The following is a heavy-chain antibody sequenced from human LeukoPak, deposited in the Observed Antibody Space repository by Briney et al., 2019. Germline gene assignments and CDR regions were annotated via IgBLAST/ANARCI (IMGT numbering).Heavy chain of an antibody. D-gene: IGHD2-15*01. J-gene: IGHJ5*02. CDR3: ATTPHRWQLSILANWFGP. CDR1: GYTFTGYY. Sequence: ASVKVSCKASGYTFTGYYMHWVRQAPGQGLEWVGRITPNSGGTNCAQKFQGRVTMTRDTSISTAYMELSRLRSDDTAVYYCATTPHRWQLSILANWFGPWGQGTLVTVSS. V-gene: IGHV1-2*06. CDR2: ITPNSGGT.